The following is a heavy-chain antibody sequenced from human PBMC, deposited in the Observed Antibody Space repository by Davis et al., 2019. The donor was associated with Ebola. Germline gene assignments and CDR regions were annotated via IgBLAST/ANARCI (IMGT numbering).Heavy chain of an antibody. V-gene: IGHV3-7*03. J-gene: IGHJ4*02. CDR3: ARYCHYTDCSYFDC. Sequence: GESLKISCAAASGFAFSIHWMTWVRQAPGKGLEWVANIRHDGGETYYADSVKGRFAISRDNAKNSLYLQMNSLRAEDTATYYCARYCHYTDCSYFDCWGQGTMVAVSS. D-gene: IGHD3-16*01. CDR2: IRHDGGET. CDR1: GFAFSIHW.